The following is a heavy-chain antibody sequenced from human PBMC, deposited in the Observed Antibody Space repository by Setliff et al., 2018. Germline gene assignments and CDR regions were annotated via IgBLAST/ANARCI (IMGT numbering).Heavy chain of an antibody. CDR3: ARDPFGNPVFDP. D-gene: IGHD3-10*01. CDR2: LNSDGSST. Sequence: ETLSLTCAVYGGSFSTYYWMHWVRQVPGKGLVWVLRLNSDGSSTSYADSVKGRFTVSRDNTKTSLYLQMNSLRAEDTAVYYCARDPFGNPVFDPWGQGTLVTVSS. J-gene: IGHJ5*02. V-gene: IGHV3-74*01. CDR1: GGSFSTYYW.